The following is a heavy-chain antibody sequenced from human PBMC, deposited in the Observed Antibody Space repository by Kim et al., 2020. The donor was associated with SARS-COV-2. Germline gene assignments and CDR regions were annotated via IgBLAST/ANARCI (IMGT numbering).Heavy chain of an antibody. CDR2: ISSSSSYI. CDR3: ARVPGPRLYFDY. CDR1: GFTFSSYS. Sequence: GGSLRLSCAASGFTFSSYSMNWVRQAPGKGLEWVSSISSSSSYIYYADSVKGRFTISRDNAKNSLYLQMNSLRAEDTAVYYCARVPGPRLYFDYWGQGTLVTVSS. V-gene: IGHV3-21*04. J-gene: IGHJ4*02.